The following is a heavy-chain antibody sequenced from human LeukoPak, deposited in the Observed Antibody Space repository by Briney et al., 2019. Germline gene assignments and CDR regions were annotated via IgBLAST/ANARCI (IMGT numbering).Heavy chain of an antibody. CDR2: ISSSDNTI. D-gene: IGHD7-27*01. CDR1: GFTFSSYE. V-gene: IGHV3-48*03. CDR3: ARDINWVGGY. Sequence: PGGSLRLSCAASGFTFSSYEMNWVRQAPGKGLEWVSYISSSDNTIYYADSVKGRFTIPRDNAKNSLYLQMNSLRAEDTAVYYCARDINWVGGYWGQGTLVTVSS. J-gene: IGHJ4*02.